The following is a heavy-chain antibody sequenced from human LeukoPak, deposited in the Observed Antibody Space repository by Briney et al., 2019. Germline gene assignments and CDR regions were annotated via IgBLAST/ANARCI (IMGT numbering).Heavy chain of an antibody. J-gene: IGHJ4*02. Sequence: ASVKVSCKASGGTFSSYAISWVRQAPGQGLEWMGRIIPILGIANYAQKFQGRVTITADKSTSTAYMELSSLRSEDTAVYYCAREYADKGANDYWGQGTLVTVSS. V-gene: IGHV1-69*04. CDR2: IIPILGIA. CDR1: GGTFSSYA. CDR3: AREYADKGANDY. D-gene: IGHD1-26*01.